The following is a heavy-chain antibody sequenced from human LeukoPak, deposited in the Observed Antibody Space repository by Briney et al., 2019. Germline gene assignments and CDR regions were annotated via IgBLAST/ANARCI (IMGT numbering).Heavy chain of an antibody. CDR2: ISWNSGSI. CDR3: ARIYGTEYYYYYGMDV. J-gene: IGHJ6*02. D-gene: IGHD3-16*01. CDR1: GFTFDDYA. V-gene: IGHV3-9*01. Sequence: GGSLRLSCAASGFTFDDYAMHWVRQAPGKGLEWVSGISWNSGSIGYADSVKGRFTISRDNAKNSLYLQMNSLRAEDTALYYCARIYGTEYYYYYGMDVWGQGTTVTVSS.